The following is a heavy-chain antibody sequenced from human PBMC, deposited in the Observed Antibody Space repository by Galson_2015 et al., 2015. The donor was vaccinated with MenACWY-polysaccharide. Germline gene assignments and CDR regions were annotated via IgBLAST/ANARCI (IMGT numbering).Heavy chain of an antibody. J-gene: IGHJ6*01. CDR3: ARGHYDLWSGYRHYYFGLDV. V-gene: IGHV3-74*01. CDR1: EFDFSTYW. CDR2: INSDETST. Sequence: SLRLSCAASEFDFSTYWMHWVRQVPGKGPVWVSRINSDETSTSYADSVKGRFSISRDNAKSTLYLQMNSLRAEGTAVYYCARGHYDLWSGYRHYYFGLDVWGQGTTVTVSS. D-gene: IGHD3-3*01.